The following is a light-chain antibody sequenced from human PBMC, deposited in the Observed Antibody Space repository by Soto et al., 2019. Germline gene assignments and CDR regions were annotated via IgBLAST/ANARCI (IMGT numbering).Light chain of an antibody. V-gene: IGLV1-44*01. CDR2: GND. J-gene: IGLJ2*01. CDR1: SSNIGRNP. Sequence: QLVLAQPPSASAPPGQRVAIPCSGSSSNIGRNPVHWYQHLPGAAPKLLIYGNDQRPSGVPDRFSGSKSDTSASLAITGLQSEDEADYFCASWDDRLNGQVFGGGTKLTVL. CDR3: ASWDDRLNGQV.